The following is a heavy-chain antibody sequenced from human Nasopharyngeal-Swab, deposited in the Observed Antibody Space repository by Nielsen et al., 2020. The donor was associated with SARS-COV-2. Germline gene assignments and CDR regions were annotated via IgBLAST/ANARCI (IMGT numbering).Heavy chain of an antibody. J-gene: IGHJ5*02. D-gene: IGHD2-2*01. CDR2: IYYSGST. CDR1: GGSISSGGYY. CDR3: AREFYCSSTSCSPGWFDP. Sequence: SETLSLTCTVSGGSISSGGYYWSWIRQHPGKGLEWIGYIYYSGSTYYNPSLKSRVTISVDTSKNQFSLKLSSVTAADTAVYYWAREFYCSSTSCSPGWFDPWGQGTLVTVSS. V-gene: IGHV4-31*03.